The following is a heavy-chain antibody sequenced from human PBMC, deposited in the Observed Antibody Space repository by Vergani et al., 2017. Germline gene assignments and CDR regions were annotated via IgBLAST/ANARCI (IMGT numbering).Heavy chain of an antibody. CDR1: GYTFTSYG. CDR3: ASFWVVGATRDAPDY. CDR2: ISAYNGNT. Sequence: QVQLVQSGAEVKKPGASVKVSCKASGYTFTSYGISWVRQAPGQGLEWMGWISAYNGNTNYAQKLQGRVTMTTDTSTSTAYMELRILRSDDMAVYYCASFWVVGATRDAPDYWGQGTLVTVSS. V-gene: IGHV1-18*03. J-gene: IGHJ4*02. D-gene: IGHD1-26*01.